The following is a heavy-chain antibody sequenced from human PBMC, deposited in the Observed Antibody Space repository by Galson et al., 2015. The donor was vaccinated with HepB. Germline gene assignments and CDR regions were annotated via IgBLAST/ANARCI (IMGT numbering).Heavy chain of an antibody. Sequence: SLRLSCAASGFTFSSYSMNWVRQAPGKGLEWVSSISSSSSYIYYADSVKGRFPISRDNSKNTLYLQMTSLRADDTALYYCARTAAPYYYYFGLDVWGQGTTVIVSS. V-gene: IGHV3-21*01. CDR1: GFTFSSYS. CDR2: ISSSSSYI. CDR3: ARTAAPYYYYFGLDV. J-gene: IGHJ6*02. D-gene: IGHD6-25*01.